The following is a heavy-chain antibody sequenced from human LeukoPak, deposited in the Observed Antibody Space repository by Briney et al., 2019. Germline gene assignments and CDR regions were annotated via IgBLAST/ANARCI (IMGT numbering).Heavy chain of an antibody. Sequence: PGGSLRLSCTASGFTFGDYAMSWFRRAPGKGLEWVGFIRSKAYGGTTEYAASVKGRFTISRDDSKRIAYLQMNSLKTEDTAVYYCTQYYYDSSGYPGFDPWGQGTLVTVSS. J-gene: IGHJ5*02. CDR3: TQYYYDSSGYPGFDP. V-gene: IGHV3-49*03. D-gene: IGHD3-22*01. CDR2: IRSKAYGGTT. CDR1: GFTFGDYA.